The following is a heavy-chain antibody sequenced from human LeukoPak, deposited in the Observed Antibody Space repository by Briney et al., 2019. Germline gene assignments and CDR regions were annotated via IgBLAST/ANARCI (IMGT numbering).Heavy chain of an antibody. J-gene: IGHJ3*02. CDR2: IYTSGGT. CDR1: GGSTSSAY. CDR3: ARRDGDGYSSSFDAFDI. V-gene: IGHV4-4*07. Sequence: SETLSLTCTVSGGSTSSAYWSWIRQPAGRGRGWIGRIYTSGGTNYNPSLKSRVTISVDTSKNQFSLKLSSVTAADTAVYYCARRDGDGYSSSFDAFDIWGQGTMVTVSS. D-gene: IGHD6-13*01.